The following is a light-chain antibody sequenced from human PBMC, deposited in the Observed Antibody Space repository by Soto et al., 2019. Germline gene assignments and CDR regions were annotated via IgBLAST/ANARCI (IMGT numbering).Light chain of an antibody. V-gene: IGKV1-5*01. Sequence: DIQMTQSPSTLSASVGDRVTITCRASQSISSWLAWYQQEPGKAPKVLIYDASSLESGVPSRFSGSGSGTEFSLTISSLQPDDFATYYCQQYNHYWTFGQGTRVEIK. CDR2: DAS. J-gene: IGKJ1*01. CDR3: QQYNHYWT. CDR1: QSISSW.